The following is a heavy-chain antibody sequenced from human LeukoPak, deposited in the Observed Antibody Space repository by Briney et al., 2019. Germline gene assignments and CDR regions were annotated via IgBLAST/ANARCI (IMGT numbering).Heavy chain of an antibody. Sequence: SETLSLTCTVSGGSISSYSWSWLRQPPGKGLEWMGSIYYSGITNNYNPSLKGRVTISVDTSKNQFSLKLSSVTAADTAMYYCARNTVTSWNWFDPWGEGTLLIVSS. CDR1: GGSISSYS. V-gene: IGHV4-59*01. D-gene: IGHD4-17*01. CDR3: ARNTVTSWNWFDP. CDR2: IYYSGITN. J-gene: IGHJ5*02.